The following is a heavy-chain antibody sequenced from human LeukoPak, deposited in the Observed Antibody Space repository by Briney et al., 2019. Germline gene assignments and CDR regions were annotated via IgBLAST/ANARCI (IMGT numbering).Heavy chain of an antibody. CDR2: IYHSGRT. Sequence: PSETLSLACTVSGYSISSGYYWGWIRQPPGKGLEWIGSIYHSGRTFYNPSLKSRVTISVDTSKNQFSLKLSSVTAADTAVYYCARGYRYGDYRESGYWGQGTLVTVSS. CDR1: GYSISSGYY. D-gene: IGHD4-17*01. CDR3: ARGYRYGDYRESGY. J-gene: IGHJ4*02. V-gene: IGHV4-38-2*02.